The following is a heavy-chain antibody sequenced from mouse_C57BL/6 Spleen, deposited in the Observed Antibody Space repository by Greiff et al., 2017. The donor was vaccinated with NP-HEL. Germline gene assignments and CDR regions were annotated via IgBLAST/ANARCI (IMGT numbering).Heavy chain of an antibody. V-gene: IGHV5-6*01. D-gene: IGHD1-1*01. J-gene: IGHJ4*01. Sequence: EVQLVESGGDLVKPGGSLKLSCAASGFTFSSYGMSWVRQTPDKRLEWVATISSGGSYTYYPDSVKGRFTISRDNAKNTLYLQMSSLKSEDTAMYYCASITTVRGMDYWGQGTSVTVSS. CDR2: ISSGGSYT. CDR3: ASITTVRGMDY. CDR1: GFTFSSYG.